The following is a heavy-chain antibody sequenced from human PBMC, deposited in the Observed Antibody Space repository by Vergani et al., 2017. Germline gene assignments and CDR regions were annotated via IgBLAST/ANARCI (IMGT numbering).Heavy chain of an antibody. D-gene: IGHD5-18*01. CDR1: GFTFSSYA. J-gene: IGHJ6*02. Sequence: QVQLVESGGGVVQPGRSLRLSCAASGFTFSSYAMHWVRQAPGKGLEWVAVISYDGSNKYYADSVKGRFTISRDNSKNTLYLQMNSLRAEDTAVYYCARDIDTYGYFYYYYGMDVWGQGTTVTVSS. CDR2: ISYDGSNK. CDR3: ARDIDTYGYFYYYYGMDV. V-gene: IGHV3-30*01.